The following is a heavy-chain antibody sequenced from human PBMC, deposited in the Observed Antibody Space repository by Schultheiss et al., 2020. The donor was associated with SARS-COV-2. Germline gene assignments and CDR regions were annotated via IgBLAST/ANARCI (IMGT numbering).Heavy chain of an antibody. J-gene: IGHJ5*02. Sequence: GGSLRLSCAASGFTFSNAWMSWVRQAPGKGLEWVSAISGSGGSTYYADSVKGRFTISRDNSKNTLYLQMNSLRAEDTAVYYCARDRRRNWFDPWGQGTLVTVSS. V-gene: IGHV3-23*01. CDR3: ARDRRRNWFDP. CDR2: ISGSGGST. CDR1: GFTFSNAW.